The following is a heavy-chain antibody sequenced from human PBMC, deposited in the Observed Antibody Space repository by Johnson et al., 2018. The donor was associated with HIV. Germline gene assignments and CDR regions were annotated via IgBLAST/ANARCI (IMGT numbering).Heavy chain of an antibody. Sequence: MQLVESGGGVLRPGGSLRLSCEGFGFIFDDYDLSWVRQAPGKGLEWVSGINWNGAITGHVDSVKGRCTISRDNTKNSLYLQMNSLRAEDTAVYYCAKGVRGSSWYDAFDIWGQGTMVTVSS. CDR1: GFIFDDYD. CDR3: AKGVRGSSWYDAFDI. D-gene: IGHD6-6*01. J-gene: IGHJ3*02. CDR2: INWNGAIT. V-gene: IGHV3-20*04.